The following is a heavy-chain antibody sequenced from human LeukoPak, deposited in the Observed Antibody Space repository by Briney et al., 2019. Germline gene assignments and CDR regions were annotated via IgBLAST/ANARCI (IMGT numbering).Heavy chain of an antibody. J-gene: IGHJ4*02. CDR3: ARRALYCSSTSCFPNFDY. Sequence: SETLSLTCTVSGGSISSSSYYWGWIRQPPGKGLEWIGSIYYSGSTYYNPSLKSRVTISVDTSKNQFSLKLSSVTAANTAVYYCARRALYCSSTSCFPNFDYWGQGTLVPSPQ. CDR1: GGSISSSSYY. CDR2: IYYSGST. V-gene: IGHV4-39*07. D-gene: IGHD2-2*01.